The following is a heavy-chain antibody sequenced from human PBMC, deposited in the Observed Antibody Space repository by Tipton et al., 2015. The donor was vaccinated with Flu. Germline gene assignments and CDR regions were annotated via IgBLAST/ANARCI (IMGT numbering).Heavy chain of an antibody. CDR3: ARLRSSSYTSQHYYYYYGMDV. Sequence: TLSLTCTVSGGSISSYYWSWIRQPPGKGLEWIGYIYYSGSTNYNPSLKSRVTISVDTSKNQFSLKLSSVTAADTAVYYCARLRSSSYTSQHYYYYYGMDVWGQGTPVTVSS. CDR2: IYYSGST. J-gene: IGHJ6*02. V-gene: IGHV4-59*08. D-gene: IGHD6-13*01. CDR1: GGSISSYY.